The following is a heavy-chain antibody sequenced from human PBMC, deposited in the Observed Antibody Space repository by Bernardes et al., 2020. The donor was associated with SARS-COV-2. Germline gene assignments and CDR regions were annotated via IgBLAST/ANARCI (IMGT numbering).Heavy chain of an antibody. CDR1: GGSISSYY. D-gene: IGHD3-22*01. CDR2: IYYSGST. CDR3: ARLPILYDTSGYPRAFDI. V-gene: IGHV4-59*01. Sequence: SETLSLTCTVSGGSISSYYWSWIRQPPGKGLEWIGYIYYSGSTNYNPSLKSRVTISVDTSKNQFSLKLSSVTAADTAVYYCARLPILYDTSGYPRAFDIWGQGTMVTVSS. J-gene: IGHJ3*02.